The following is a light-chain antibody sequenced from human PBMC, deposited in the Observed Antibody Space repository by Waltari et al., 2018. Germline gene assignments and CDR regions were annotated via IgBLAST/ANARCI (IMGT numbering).Light chain of an antibody. V-gene: IGKV1-9*01. CDR2: AAS. J-gene: IGKJ1*01. CDR1: QGISNS. CDR3: QQLNTYPPWT. Sequence: DIQFTQSPSFLSASVGDRVTITCRASQGISNSLAWYQQKPGKAPRLLIYAASTLQSGVPSRFSGSGSGTEFTLSVSSLKPEDVATYYCQQLNTYPPWTFGQGTKVEV.